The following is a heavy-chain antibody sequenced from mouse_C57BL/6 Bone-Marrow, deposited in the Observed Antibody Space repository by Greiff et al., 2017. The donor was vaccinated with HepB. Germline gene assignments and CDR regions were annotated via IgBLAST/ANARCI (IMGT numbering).Heavy chain of an antibody. V-gene: IGHV1-69*01. CDR3: ARGAAHATMRAMDY. D-gene: IGHD3-2*02. Sequence: QVQLQQPGAELVMPGASVKLSCKASGYTFTSYWMHWVKQRPGQGLEWIGEIDPSDSYTNYNQKFKGKSTLTVDKSSSTAYMQLSSLTSEDSAVYYCARGAAHATMRAMDYWGQGTSVTVSA. CDR2: IDPSDSYT. CDR1: GYTFTSYW. J-gene: IGHJ4*01.